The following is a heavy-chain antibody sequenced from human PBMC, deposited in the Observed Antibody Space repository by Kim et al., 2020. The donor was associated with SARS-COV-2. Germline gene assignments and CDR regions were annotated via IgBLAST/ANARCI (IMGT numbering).Heavy chain of an antibody. CDR3: ARDLGAPGGYGELLLVGRFDP. D-gene: IGHD3-10*01. J-gene: IGHJ5*02. CDR2: IYYNGRT. CDR1: GASITRYY. V-gene: IGHV4-59*13. Sequence: SETQSLTCTVSGASITRYYWSWIRQSPGKGLEFIGSIYYNGRTNYNPSLKSRVIISVDTSKNQFSLKLTSATAADTALYYCARDLGAPGGYGELLLVGRFDPWGQGTLVTVSS.